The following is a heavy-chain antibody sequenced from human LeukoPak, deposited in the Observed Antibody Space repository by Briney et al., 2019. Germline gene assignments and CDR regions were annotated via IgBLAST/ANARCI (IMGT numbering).Heavy chain of an antibody. D-gene: IGHD6-19*01. J-gene: IGHJ5*02. V-gene: IGHV3-23*01. CDR2: ITGSGGTT. CDR3: AKDWYNSGYSTIDWFDP. Sequence: PGGSLRLSCAASGFTFSSNAMSWVRQAPGKGLEWVSGITGSGGTTYYADSVKGRLTISRDNSKNTLYLQMNSLRAEDTALYYCAKDWYNSGYSTIDWFDPWGQGTLVTVSS. CDR1: GFTFSSNA.